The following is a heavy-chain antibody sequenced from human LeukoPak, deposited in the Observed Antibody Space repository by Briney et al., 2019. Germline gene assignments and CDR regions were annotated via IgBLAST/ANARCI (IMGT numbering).Heavy chain of an antibody. Sequence: GASVKVSCKASGYTFSSYYMHRVRQGPGQGLEWMGMISPSGGSTTYAQKFQGRVTMTRDTSTSTVSMDLTSLRSEDTAVYYCARGGFGGGDYWGQGTLVTVSS. D-gene: IGHD3-10*01. CDR1: GYTFSSYY. CDR2: ISPSGGST. CDR3: ARGGFGGGDY. J-gene: IGHJ4*02. V-gene: IGHV1-46*01.